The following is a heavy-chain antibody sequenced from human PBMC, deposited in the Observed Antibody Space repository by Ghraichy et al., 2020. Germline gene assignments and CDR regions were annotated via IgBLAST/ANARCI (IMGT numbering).Heavy chain of an antibody. V-gene: IGHV4-59*08. CDR3: ARHQGRVLAVAAAELDY. CDR2: IYNSGST. Sequence: SETLSLTCTVSGGSISNYYWSWIRQPPGKGLEWIGYIYNSGSTNYNPSLKSRVTISVDTSKNQFSLKLTSVTAADTAVYYCARHQGRVLAVAAAELDYWGQGTLVTVSS. D-gene: IGHD6-19*01. CDR1: GGSISNYY. J-gene: IGHJ4*02.